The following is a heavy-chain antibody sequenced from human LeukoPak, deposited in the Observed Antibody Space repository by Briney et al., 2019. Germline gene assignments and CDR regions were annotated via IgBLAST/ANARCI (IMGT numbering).Heavy chain of an antibody. D-gene: IGHD6-19*01. CDR3: ARDRAVAGTRFDY. V-gene: IGHV3-48*03. CDR2: ISSSGSTI. Sequence: GGSLRLSCAASGFTFSSYEMNWVCQAPGKGLVWVSYISSSGSTIYYADSVKGRFTISRDYAKNSLYLQMNSLRAEDTAVYYCARDRAVAGTRFDYWGQGTLVTVSS. CDR1: GFTFSSYE. J-gene: IGHJ4*02.